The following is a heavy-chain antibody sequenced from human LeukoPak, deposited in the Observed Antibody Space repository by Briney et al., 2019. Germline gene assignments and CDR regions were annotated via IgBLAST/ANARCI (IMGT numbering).Heavy chain of an antibody. CDR3: AGGGSDSGSVNDLHFDS. V-gene: IGHV3-7*01. D-gene: IGHD3-16*01. J-gene: IGHJ4*02. Sequence: PGGSLRLSCTASGFTFTTYWMSWVRQAPGRGLEWVASIRQDGSDKYSVDSVKGRFTISRDNARNSLNLQMNSLRADDTAVYFCAGGGSDSGSVNDLHFDSWGQGTLVTASS. CDR1: GFTFTTYW. CDR2: IRQDGSDK.